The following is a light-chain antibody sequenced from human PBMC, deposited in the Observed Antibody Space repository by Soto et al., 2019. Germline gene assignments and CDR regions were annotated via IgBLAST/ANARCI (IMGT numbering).Light chain of an antibody. CDR1: SSDVGSYNL. CDR2: EGS. Sequence: QSVLTQPASVSGSPGQSITISCTGTSSDVGSYNLVSWYQQHPGKAPKLMNYEGSKRPSGVSNRFSGSKSGNTASLTISGLQAEDEADYYCCSYAGSSPVVFGGGTKLTVL. CDR3: CSYAGSSPVV. V-gene: IGLV2-23*01. J-gene: IGLJ2*01.